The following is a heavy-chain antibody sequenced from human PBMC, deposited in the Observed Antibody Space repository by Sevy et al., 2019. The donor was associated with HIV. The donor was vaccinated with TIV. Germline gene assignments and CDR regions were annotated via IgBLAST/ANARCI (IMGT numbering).Heavy chain of an antibody. J-gene: IGHJ4*02. V-gene: IGHV3-30*18. CDR3: AKGLHYGSGSYYGGTDY. CDR2: ILYDGSNE. D-gene: IGHD3-10*01. Sequence: GGSLRLSCAASGFTFNGYGMHWVRQAPGKGLEWVAVILYDGSNEYYADPVKGRFTISRDNSKNTVYLQMNRLRTEDTAVYYCAKGLHYGSGSYYGGTDYWGQGTLVTVSS. CDR1: GFTFNGYG.